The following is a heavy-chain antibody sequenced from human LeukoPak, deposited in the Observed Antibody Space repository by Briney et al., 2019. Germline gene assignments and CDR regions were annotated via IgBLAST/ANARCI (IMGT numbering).Heavy chain of an antibody. CDR3: ARRIAVAGTDYFDY. CDR2: IYPGDSDT. Sequence: GESLKISCKGSGYSFTSYWIGWVRQMPGKGLGWMGIIYPGDSDTRYSPSFQGQVTISADKSISTAYVQWSSLKASDTAMYYCARRIAVAGTDYFDYWGQGTLVTVSS. CDR1: GYSFTSYW. D-gene: IGHD6-19*01. J-gene: IGHJ4*02. V-gene: IGHV5-51*01.